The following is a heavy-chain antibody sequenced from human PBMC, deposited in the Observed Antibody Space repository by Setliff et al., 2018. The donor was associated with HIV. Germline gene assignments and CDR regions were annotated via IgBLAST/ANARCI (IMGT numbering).Heavy chain of an antibody. V-gene: IGHV4-59*08. J-gene: IGHJ6*03. D-gene: IGHD1-1*01. CDR3: VRTYNDLENYYHHYYYMDV. CDR2: IYYSGST. Sequence: SETLSLTCTVSGGSMSSYYWSWIRQPPGKGLEWIGYIYYSGSTNYNPSLKGRVTISVDTSKNQFSLKLRSVTAADTAVYYCVRTYNDLENYYHHYYYMDVWSKGTTVTVSS. CDR1: GGSMSSYY.